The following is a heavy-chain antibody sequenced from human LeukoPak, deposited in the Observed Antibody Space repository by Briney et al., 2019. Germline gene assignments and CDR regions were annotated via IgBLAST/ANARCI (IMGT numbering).Heavy chain of an antibody. V-gene: IGHV1-46*01. CDR1: GYTFTSNY. CDR3: ARVGGDYAFQH. D-gene: IGHD4-17*01. Sequence: ASVKVSCKASGYTFTSNYIHWVRQAPGQGLEWMGMIYPRDGSTSYAQKFQGRVTITRDTSASTAYMELSSLRSEDTAVYYCARVGGDYAFQHWGQGTLVTVSS. CDR2: IYPRDGST. J-gene: IGHJ1*01.